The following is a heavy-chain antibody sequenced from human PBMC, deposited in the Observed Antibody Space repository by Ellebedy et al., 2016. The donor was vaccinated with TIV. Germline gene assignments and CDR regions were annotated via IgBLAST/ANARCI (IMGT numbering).Heavy chain of an antibody. D-gene: IGHD2-15*01. CDR2: IYYSGST. CDR1: GGSISSGGYY. J-gene: IGHJ6*02. CDR3: SREKPYCSGGSCYRYGMDV. V-gene: IGHV4-61*08. Sequence: SETLSLTCTVSGGSISSGGYYWSWIRQHPGKGLEWIGYIYYSGSTYYNPSLKSRVTMSVDTSKNTFSLKMSSVTAADTAVCYCSREKPYCSGGSCYRYGMDVWGQGTTVTVSS.